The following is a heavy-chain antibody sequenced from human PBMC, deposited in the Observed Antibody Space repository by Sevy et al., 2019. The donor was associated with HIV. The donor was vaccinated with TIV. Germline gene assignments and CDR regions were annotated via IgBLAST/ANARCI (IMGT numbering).Heavy chain of an antibody. CDR2: INLDGGEK. Sequence: GGSLRLSCAASGFTFNTYWMSWVRQSPEKGLEWVANINLDGGEKCYGDSVKGRFTVSRANTRNLLFLQMNSLRGEDTAMYFCARNNAGGNPWVHWGQGTLVTVSS. CDR1: GFTFNTYW. D-gene: IGHD1-1*01. V-gene: IGHV3-7*01. CDR3: ARNNAGGNPWVH. J-gene: IGHJ4*02.